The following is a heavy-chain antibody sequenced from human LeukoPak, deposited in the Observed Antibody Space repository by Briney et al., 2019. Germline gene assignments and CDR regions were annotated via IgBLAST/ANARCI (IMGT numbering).Heavy chain of an antibody. V-gene: IGHV3-21*01. Sequence: PGGSLRLSCAASGFTFSSYSMNWVRQAPGKGLEWVSSISSSSSYIYYADSVKGRFTISRDNAKNSLYLQMNSLRAEDTAVYYCARDRGYCSGGSCYHFDYWGQGTLVTVS. CDR2: ISSSSSYI. J-gene: IGHJ4*02. CDR3: ARDRGYCSGGSCYHFDY. CDR1: GFTFSSYS. D-gene: IGHD2-15*01.